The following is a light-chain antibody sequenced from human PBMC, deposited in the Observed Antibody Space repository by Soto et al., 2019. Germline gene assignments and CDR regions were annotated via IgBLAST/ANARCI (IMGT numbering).Light chain of an antibody. J-gene: IGKJ1*01. CDR1: QSINIW. CDR2: DAS. Sequence: DIQMTQSPSTLSASLGDRVTITCRASQSINIWLAWFQQKPGKAPKLLIYDASSLESGVPSRFSGSGSGTNFTLSLNSLQPEDFATYYCQQGYSNPWTFGQGTKVDIK. V-gene: IGKV1-5*01. CDR3: QQGYSNPWT.